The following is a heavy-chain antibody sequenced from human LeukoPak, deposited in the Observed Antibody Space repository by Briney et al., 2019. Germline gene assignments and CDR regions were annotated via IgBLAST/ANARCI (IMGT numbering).Heavy chain of an antibody. Sequence: SETLSLTCAVYGGSFSGYYWSWIRQPPGKGLEWIGEINHSGSTNYNPSLKSRVTISVDTSKNQFSLKLSSVTAADTAVYYCARGLEYFHYYMDVWGKGTTATVSS. D-gene: IGHD3-3*01. CDR3: ARGLEYFHYYMDV. J-gene: IGHJ6*03. CDR1: GGSFSGYY. CDR2: INHSGST. V-gene: IGHV4-34*01.